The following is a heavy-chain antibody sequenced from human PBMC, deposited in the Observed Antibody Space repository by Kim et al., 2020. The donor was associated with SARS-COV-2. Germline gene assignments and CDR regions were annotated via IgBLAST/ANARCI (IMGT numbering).Heavy chain of an antibody. V-gene: IGHV4-39*01. Sequence: YNPFLKSRVTISVDTSTNQFSLKLSSVTAADTAVYYCARTIWFGESLEDYWGQGTLVTVSS. CDR3: ARTIWFGESLEDY. D-gene: IGHD3-10*01. J-gene: IGHJ4*02.